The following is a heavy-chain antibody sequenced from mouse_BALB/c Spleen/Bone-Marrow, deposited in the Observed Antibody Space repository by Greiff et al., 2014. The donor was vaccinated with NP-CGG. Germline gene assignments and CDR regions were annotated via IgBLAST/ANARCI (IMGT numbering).Heavy chain of an antibody. D-gene: IGHD2-10*02. CDR2: IYPGNSDT. CDR1: GYSFTSYW. V-gene: IGHV1-5*01. Sequence: SGTVLARPGASVKMSCKASGYSFTSYWMHWVKQRPGQGLEWIGAIYPGNSDTTYNQKFKGKAKLTAVTSASTAYMELSSLTNEDSAVYYCTFLVKEDFAYWGQGTLVTVSA. CDR3: TFLVKEDFAY. J-gene: IGHJ3*01.